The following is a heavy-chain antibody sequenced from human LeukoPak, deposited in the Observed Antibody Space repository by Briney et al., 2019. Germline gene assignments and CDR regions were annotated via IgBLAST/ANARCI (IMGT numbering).Heavy chain of an antibody. CDR2: IYYSGST. Sequence: PSETPSLTCTVSGGSISSSNYYWGWIRQPPGKGLEWIGSIYYSGSTYYNPSLKSRVTISVDTSKNQFSLKLSSVTAADTAVYYCARDGDSGSYHYWFDPWGQGTLVTVSS. CDR1: GGSISSSNYY. V-gene: IGHV4-39*02. D-gene: IGHD1-26*01. J-gene: IGHJ5*02. CDR3: ARDGDSGSYHYWFDP.